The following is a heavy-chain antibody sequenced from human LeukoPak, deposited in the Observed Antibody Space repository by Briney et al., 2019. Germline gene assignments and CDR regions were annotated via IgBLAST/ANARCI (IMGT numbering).Heavy chain of an antibody. J-gene: IGHJ5*02. D-gene: IGHD6-13*01. CDR3: ARADSSNWYWFDP. CDR1: GYTFTGYF. CDR2: INPNSGGT. Sequence: ASVKVSCKASGYTFTGYFIHWLRQAPGQGLEWMGWINPNSGGTNYAQKFQGRVTMTRDTSISTAYMEPSSLKSDDTAAYYCARADSSNWYWFDPWGQGTLVTVSS. V-gene: IGHV1-2*02.